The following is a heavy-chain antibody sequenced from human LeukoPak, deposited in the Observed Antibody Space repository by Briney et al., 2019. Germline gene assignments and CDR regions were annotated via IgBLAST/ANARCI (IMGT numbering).Heavy chain of an antibody. Sequence: PSETLSLTCTVSGGSISSRSNYWGWIRQPPGKGLEWIGSIYHSGSTNYNPSLKSRVTISVDTSKNQFSLKLSSVTAADTAVYYCARGSSSWYKHAFDIWGQGTMVTVSS. J-gene: IGHJ3*02. CDR3: ARGSSSWYKHAFDI. V-gene: IGHV4-39*07. CDR2: IYHSGST. CDR1: GGSISSRSNY. D-gene: IGHD6-13*01.